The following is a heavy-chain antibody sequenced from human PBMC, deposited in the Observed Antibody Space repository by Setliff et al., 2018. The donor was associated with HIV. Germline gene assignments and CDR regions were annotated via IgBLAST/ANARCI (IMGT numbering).Heavy chain of an antibody. V-gene: IGHV4-31*03. CDR2: ISYIGST. J-gene: IGHJ6*03. CDR1: GGSISSGDHY. CDR3: ARGAAAAIMDSFYHYMDV. D-gene: IGHD3-16*01. Sequence: SETLSLTCTVSGGSISSGDHYWSWIRQHPGKGLEWIGYISYIGSTHYNSSLESRAHISVDTSKNVFSLKLSSVTAADTAVYYCARGAAAAIMDSFYHYMDVWGKGTTVTVSS.